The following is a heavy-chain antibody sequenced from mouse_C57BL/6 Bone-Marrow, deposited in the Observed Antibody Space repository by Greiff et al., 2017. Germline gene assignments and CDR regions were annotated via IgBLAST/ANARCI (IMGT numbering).Heavy chain of an antibody. CDR1: GFTFSDYG. V-gene: IGHV5-17*01. J-gene: IGHJ3*01. CDR2: LRSGSSTI. D-gene: IGHD2-5*01. CDR3: ARNYSNYEALTY. Sequence: EVHLVESGGGLVKPGGSLKLSCAASGFTFSDYGMHLVRQAPEKGLEWVAYLRSGSSTIYYADTVKGRVTISRDNAKNTLFLQMTSLRSEDTAMYYCARNYSNYEALTYWGQGTLVTVSA.